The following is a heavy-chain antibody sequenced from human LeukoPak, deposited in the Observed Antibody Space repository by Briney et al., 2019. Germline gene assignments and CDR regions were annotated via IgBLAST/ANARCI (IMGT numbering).Heavy chain of an antibody. J-gene: IGHJ4*02. CDR1: GFAFSSYS. D-gene: IGHD2-21*02. Sequence: GGSLRLSCAASGFAFSSYSMNWVRQAPGKGLEWVSSISSSSSYIYYADSVKGRFTISRDNAKNSLYLQMNSLRAEDTAVYYCARDIAYCGGDCYRGGDYHFDYWGQGTLVTVSS. CDR2: ISSSSSYI. CDR3: ARDIAYCGGDCYRGGDYHFDY. V-gene: IGHV3-21*01.